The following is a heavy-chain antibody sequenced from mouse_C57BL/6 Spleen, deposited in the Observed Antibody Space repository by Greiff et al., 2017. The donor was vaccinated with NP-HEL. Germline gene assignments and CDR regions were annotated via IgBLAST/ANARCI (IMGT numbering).Heavy chain of an antibody. Sequence: EVQLQQSGPELVKPGASVKMSCKASGYTFTDYNMHWVKQSHGKSLEWIGYINPNNGGTSYNQKFKGKATLTVNKSSSTAYMELRSLTSEDSAVYYCTRSLDDYDGAVFAYWGQGTLVTVSA. J-gene: IGHJ3*01. V-gene: IGHV1-22*01. CDR2: INPNNGGT. CDR1: GYTFTDYN. D-gene: IGHD2-4*01. CDR3: TRSLDDYDGAVFAY.